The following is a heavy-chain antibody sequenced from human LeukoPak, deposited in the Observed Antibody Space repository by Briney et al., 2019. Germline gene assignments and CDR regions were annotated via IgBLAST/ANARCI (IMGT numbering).Heavy chain of an antibody. D-gene: IGHD3-10*01. J-gene: IGHJ5*02. CDR2: IKPNSGGT. CDR1: GYTFTGYY. V-gene: IGHV1-2*02. CDR3: AANILVRDIINWFDP. Sequence: ASVKVSCKASGYTFTGYYMHWVRQAPGQGLEWMGWIKPNSGGTRSAQKFQGRVTMTRDTSISTAYMELSSLRYDDTAVYYCAANILVRDIINWFDPWGQGTLVTVSS.